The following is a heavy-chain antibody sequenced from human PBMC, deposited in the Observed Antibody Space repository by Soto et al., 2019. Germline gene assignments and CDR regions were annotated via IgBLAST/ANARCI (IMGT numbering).Heavy chain of an antibody. J-gene: IGHJ6*02. CDR3: ARQGGAIYYGMDV. V-gene: IGHV1-69*02. Sequence: QVQLVQSGAEVKKPGSSVKVSCKASGGTFSSYTISWVRQAPGQGLEWMGRIIPILGIANYAQKFQGRVTITADKSTSTADRELSSLRSEDTAVYYCARQGGAIYYGMDVWGQGTTVTVSS. CDR2: IIPILGIA. CDR1: GGTFSSYT. D-gene: IGHD3-16*01.